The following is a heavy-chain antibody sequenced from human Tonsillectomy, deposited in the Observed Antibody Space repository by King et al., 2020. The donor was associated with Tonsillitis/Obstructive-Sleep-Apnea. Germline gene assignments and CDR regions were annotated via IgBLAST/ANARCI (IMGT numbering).Heavy chain of an antibody. V-gene: IGHV3-7*04. CDR3: ARDVLEWLLLAFDI. J-gene: IGHJ3*02. D-gene: IGHD3-3*01. CDR2: IKQDGSEK. Sequence: VKLVQSGGGLVQPGGSLRLSCAASGFTFSKYWMSWVRQAPGKGLEWVANIKQDGSEKYYVDSVKGRFTIYRDNAKNSLYLQRNSLRAEDTAVYYCARDVLEWLLLAFDIWGQGTMVTVSS. CDR1: GFTFSKYW.